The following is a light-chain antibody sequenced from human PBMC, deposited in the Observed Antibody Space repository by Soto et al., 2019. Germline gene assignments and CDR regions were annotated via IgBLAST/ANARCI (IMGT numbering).Light chain of an antibody. J-gene: IGKJ4*01. CDR3: QQRRNWPIT. CDR2: DAS. Sequence: EIVLTQSPATLSLSPGERATLSCRASQSVSIYLAWYQQKAGQAPRLLIYDASNRATGIPARFSGSGSGTEFTLTISSLEPEDFAVYYCQQRRNWPITVGGGTKVDIK. CDR1: QSVSIY. V-gene: IGKV3-11*01.